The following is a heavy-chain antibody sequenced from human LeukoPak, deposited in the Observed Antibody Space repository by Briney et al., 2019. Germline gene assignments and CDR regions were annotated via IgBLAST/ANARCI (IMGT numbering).Heavy chain of an antibody. CDR1: GYTFTDYY. V-gene: IGHV1-69-2*01. Sequence: GASVKISCKVSGYTFTDYYMHWVQQAPGKGLEWMGLVDPEDGETIYAEKFQGRVTITADTSTDTAYMELSSLRSDDTAVYYCARGGDILTLHLDYWGQGTLVTVSS. D-gene: IGHD3-9*01. CDR2: VDPEDGET. J-gene: IGHJ4*02. CDR3: ARGGDILTLHLDY.